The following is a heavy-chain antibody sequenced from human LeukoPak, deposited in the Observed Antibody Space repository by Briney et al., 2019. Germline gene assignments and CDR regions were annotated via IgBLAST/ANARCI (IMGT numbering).Heavy chain of an antibody. J-gene: IGHJ4*02. D-gene: IGHD5-18*01. V-gene: IGHV3-23*01. CDR3: ARVGIQLFRALDY. Sequence: GGSLRLSCAASGFTFSSYAMSWVRQAPGKGLEWVSAISGSGGSTYYADSVKGRFTISRDNAKNSLYLQMNSLRAEDTAVYYCARVGIQLFRALDYWGQGTLVTVSS. CDR2: ISGSGGST. CDR1: GFTFSSYA.